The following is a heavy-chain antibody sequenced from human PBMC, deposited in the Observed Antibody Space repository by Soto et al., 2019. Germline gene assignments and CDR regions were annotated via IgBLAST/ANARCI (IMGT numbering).Heavy chain of an antibody. CDR2: ITGGGGNM. V-gene: IGHV3-23*01. Sequence: EVHLLESGGGLGQPGGSLRLSCAASGFSFTTYAMNWVRQAPGKGLEWVSGITGGGGNMYYADSVKGRFTISRDNSKNTLFLQMNSLRAEDTAIYYCVKVGAEFSPFYFYMDVWGKGTTVTVSS. D-gene: IGHD3-10*01. CDR3: VKVGAEFSPFYFYMDV. J-gene: IGHJ6*03. CDR1: GFSFTTYA.